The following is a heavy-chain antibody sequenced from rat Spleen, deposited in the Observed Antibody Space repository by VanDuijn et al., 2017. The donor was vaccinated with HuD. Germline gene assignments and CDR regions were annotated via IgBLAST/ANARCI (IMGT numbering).Heavy chain of an antibody. V-gene: IGHV5-25*01. CDR3: ATQDYDGAYYYGWFAY. CDR2: ISAGGDNT. J-gene: IGHJ3*01. D-gene: IGHD1-12*02. CDR1: GFTFSNYY. Sequence: EVQLVESGGGLVQPGRSLKLSCAASGFTFSNYYMAWVRQAPTKGLEWVAYISAGGDNTYYRDSVKGRFTISRDNAKSTLYLQLDSLRSEDTATYYCATQDYDGAYYYGWFAYWGQGTLVTVSS.